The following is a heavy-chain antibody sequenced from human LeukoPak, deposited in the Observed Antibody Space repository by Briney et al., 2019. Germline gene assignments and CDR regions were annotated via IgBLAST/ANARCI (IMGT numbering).Heavy chain of an antibody. Sequence: SAKVSCKASGGTFSSYAISWVRQAPGQGLEWMGGIIPIFGTANYAQKFQGRVTITTDESTSTAYMELSSLRSEDTAVYYCAARRFLEWTLDYWGQGTLVTVSS. CDR2: IIPIFGTA. V-gene: IGHV1-69*05. J-gene: IGHJ4*02. D-gene: IGHD3-3*01. CDR1: GGTFSSYA. CDR3: AARRFLEWTLDY.